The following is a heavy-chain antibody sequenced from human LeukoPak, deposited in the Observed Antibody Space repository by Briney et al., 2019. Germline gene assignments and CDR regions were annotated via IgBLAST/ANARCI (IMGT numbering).Heavy chain of an antibody. V-gene: IGHV4-39*07. CDR3: ARPSKGAFDI. J-gene: IGHJ3*02. D-gene: IGHD4-11*01. CDR1: GGSISSSSYY. Sequence: SETLSLTCTVSGGSISSSSYYWGWIRQPPGKGLEWIGSIYYSGSTNYNPSLKSRVTISEDTSKNQSSLKLSSVTAADTAVYYCARPSKGAFDIWGQGTMVTVSS. CDR2: IYYSGST.